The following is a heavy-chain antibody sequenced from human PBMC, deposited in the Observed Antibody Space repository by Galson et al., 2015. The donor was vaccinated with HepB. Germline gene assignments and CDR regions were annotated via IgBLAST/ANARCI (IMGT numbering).Heavy chain of an antibody. CDR2: IYYSGST. D-gene: IGHD4-17*01. V-gene: IGHV4-30-4*01. CDR1: GGSISSGDYY. Sequence: LSLTCTVSGGSISSGDYYWSWIRQPPGKGLEWIGYIYYSGSTYYNPSLKSRVTISVDTSKNQFSLKLSSVTAADTAVYYCARVPHYGDYYFDYWGQGTLVTVSS. CDR3: ARVPHYGDYYFDY. J-gene: IGHJ4*02.